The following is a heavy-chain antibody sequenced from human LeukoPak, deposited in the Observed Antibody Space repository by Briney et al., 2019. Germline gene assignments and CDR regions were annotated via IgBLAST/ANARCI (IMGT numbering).Heavy chain of an antibody. V-gene: IGHV3-23*01. D-gene: IGHD3-10*01. J-gene: IGHJ4*02. CDR3: AKDQEAITMVRGELDY. CDR2: ISGSGGST. Sequence: PGGSLRLSCAASGFTFSSYAMSWVRQAPGKGVEGVSAISGSGGSTYYADSVKGRFTISRDNSKNTLYLQMNSLRAEDTAVYYCAKDQEAITMVRGELDYWGQGTLVTVSS. CDR1: GFTFSSYA.